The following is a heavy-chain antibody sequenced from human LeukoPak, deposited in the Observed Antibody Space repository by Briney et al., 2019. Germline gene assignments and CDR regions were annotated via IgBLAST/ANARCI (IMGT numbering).Heavy chain of an antibody. CDR1: GYTFTGYY. Sequence: GASVKVSCKASGYTFTGYYMRWVRQAPGQGLEWMGWINPNSGGTNYAQKFQGRVTMTRDTSISTAYMELSRLKSDDTAVYYCARGFHYYDSSGLEPFYYFDYWGQGTLVTVSS. D-gene: IGHD3-22*01. J-gene: IGHJ4*02. V-gene: IGHV1-2*02. CDR2: INPNSGGT. CDR3: ARGFHYYDSSGLEPFYYFDY.